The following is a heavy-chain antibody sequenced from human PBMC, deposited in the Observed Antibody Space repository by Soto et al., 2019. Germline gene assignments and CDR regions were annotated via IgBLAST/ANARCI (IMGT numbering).Heavy chain of an antibody. CDR1: GFTFSSYG. CDR3: ARPHYYDSSGYYWDY. D-gene: IGHD3-22*01. V-gene: IGHV3-33*01. J-gene: IGHJ4*02. Sequence: QVQLVESGGGVVQPGRSLRLSCVASGFTFSSYGMHWVRQAPGKGLEWVAVIWYDGSNKYYADSVKGRFTISRDNSKNMLYLQMKSLRAEDTAVYYCARPHYYDSSGYYWDYWGQGTLVTVSS. CDR2: IWYDGSNK.